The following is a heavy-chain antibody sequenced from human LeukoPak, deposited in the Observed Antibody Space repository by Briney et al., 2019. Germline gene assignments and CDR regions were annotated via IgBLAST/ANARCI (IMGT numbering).Heavy chain of an antibody. Sequence: PGGSLRLSCSASGCTFSSYVMHWVRQAPGKGLEYVSAINDNGGSTYYADSVKGRFTISRDNSKNTPYLQMSSLRAEDTAVYYCVKTNYGSGSYYPSWGQGTLVTVSS. CDR3: VKTNYGSGSYYPS. V-gene: IGHV3-64D*06. CDR2: INDNGGST. D-gene: IGHD3-10*01. J-gene: IGHJ4*02. CDR1: GCTFSSYV.